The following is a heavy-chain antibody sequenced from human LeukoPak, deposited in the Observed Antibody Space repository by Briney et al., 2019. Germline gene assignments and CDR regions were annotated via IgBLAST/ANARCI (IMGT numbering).Heavy chain of an antibody. CDR1: GGSISSYY. D-gene: IGHD3-9*01. Sequence: PSETLSLTCTVSGGSISSYYWSWIRQPAGKGLEWIGRIYTSGSTNYNPSLKSRVTMSVDTSKNQFSLKLSSVTAADTAVYYCARNFYDILTGYYSFDYWGQGTLVTVSS. J-gene: IGHJ4*02. V-gene: IGHV4-4*07. CDR3: ARNFYDILTGYYSFDY. CDR2: IYTSGST.